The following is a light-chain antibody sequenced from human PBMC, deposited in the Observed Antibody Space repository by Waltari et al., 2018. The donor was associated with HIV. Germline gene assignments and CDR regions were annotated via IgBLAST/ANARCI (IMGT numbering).Light chain of an antibody. CDR1: NSEVGAYDF. Sequence: QSALTQPASVSGSPGQSITISCTGTNSEVGAYDFVPWYQQHPGKAPKLLIYKSFHRASGISDRFSASRSGNTASLTISGLQPEDEADYYCCAYASTNSPYYIFGGGTTVT. CDR2: KSF. J-gene: IGLJ1*01. CDR3: CAYASTNSPYYI. V-gene: IGLV2-14*01.